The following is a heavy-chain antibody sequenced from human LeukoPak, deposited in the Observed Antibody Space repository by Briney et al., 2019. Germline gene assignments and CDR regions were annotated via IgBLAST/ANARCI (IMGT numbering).Heavy chain of an antibody. J-gene: IGHJ6*03. CDR1: GGSLSSYY. D-gene: IGHD6-13*01. CDR3: AREHSSSWYPTYYYYFYYMDV. Sequence: PSETLSLTCTVSGGSLSSYYWSWIRHPAGKGREWIGRIYTRGSTNYNPSLKSRVTMSVDTSKNQFSLKLSSVTAADTAVYYCAREHSSSWYPTYYYYFYYMDVWGKGTTVTVSS. CDR2: IYTRGST. V-gene: IGHV4-4*07.